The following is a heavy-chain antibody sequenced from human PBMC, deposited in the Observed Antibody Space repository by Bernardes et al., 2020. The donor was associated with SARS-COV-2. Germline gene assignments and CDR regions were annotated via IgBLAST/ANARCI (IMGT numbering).Heavy chain of an antibody. D-gene: IGHD3-16*02. CDR3: TTDRVYDYVWGSYRYFDY. J-gene: IGHJ4*02. CDR1: GFTFSNAW. CDR2: IKSKTDGGTT. Sequence: GGSLRLSCAASGFTFSNAWMSWVRQAPGKGLEWVGRIKSKTDGGTTDYAAPVKGRFTISRDDSKNTLYLQMNSLKTEDTAVYYCTTDRVYDYVWGSYRYFDYWGQGTLVTVSS. V-gene: IGHV3-15*01.